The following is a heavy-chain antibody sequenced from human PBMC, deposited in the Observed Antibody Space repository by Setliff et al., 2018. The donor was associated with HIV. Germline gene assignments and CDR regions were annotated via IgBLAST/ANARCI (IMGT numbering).Heavy chain of an antibody. CDR2: TYTSGST. Sequence: PSETLSLTCTVSGGSISSYYWRWIRQPPGKGLEWIGYTYTSGSTSYNPSLKSRVTISIDTSKNQFSLKLNSVTAAATAVYYCASTSGIVGAARVFDNWGQGTMVSISS. J-gene: IGHJ3*02. D-gene: IGHD1-26*01. CDR3: ASTSGIVGAARVFDN. V-gene: IGHV4-4*09. CDR1: GGSISSYY.